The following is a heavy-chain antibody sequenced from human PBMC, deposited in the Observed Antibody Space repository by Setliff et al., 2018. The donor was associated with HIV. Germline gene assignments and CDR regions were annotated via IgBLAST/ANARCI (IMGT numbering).Heavy chain of an antibody. CDR1: GFTFSTNA. J-gene: IGHJ4*02. V-gene: IGHV3-23*01. CDR3: AKTIAALDY. Sequence: GSLRLSCAASGFTFSTNAMNWVRQAPGKGLEWVSGISAGGGSTYYADSVKGRFTISRDNSKNTLYMQMNNLRAEDTAVYYCAKTIAALDYWGQGTLVTVSS. CDR2: ISAGGGST. D-gene: IGHD6-13*01.